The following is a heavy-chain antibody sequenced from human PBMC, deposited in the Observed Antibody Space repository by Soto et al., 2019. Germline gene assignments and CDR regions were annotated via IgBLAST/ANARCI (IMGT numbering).Heavy chain of an antibody. Sequence: SGPTLVNPTQTLTLTCTFSGFSLSTSGMCVSWIRQPPGKALEWLARIDWDDDKYYSTSLKTRLTISKDTSKNQVVLTMTNMDPVDTATYYCARTRGYSYGHDAFDIWGQGTMVTVSS. CDR3: ARTRGYSYGHDAFDI. CDR1: GFSLSTSGMC. V-gene: IGHV2-70*11. D-gene: IGHD5-18*01. J-gene: IGHJ3*02. CDR2: IDWDDDK.